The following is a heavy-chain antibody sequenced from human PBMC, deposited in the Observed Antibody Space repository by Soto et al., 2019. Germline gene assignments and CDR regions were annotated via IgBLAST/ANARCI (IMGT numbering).Heavy chain of an antibody. D-gene: IGHD3-9*01. J-gene: IGHJ4*02. CDR3: AKDLLLRYFDWLPYLDY. V-gene: IGHV3-23*01. CDR2: ISGSGGST. CDR1: GFTFSSYA. Sequence: PGGSLRLSCAASGFTFSSYAMSWVRQAPGKGLEWVSAISGSGGSTYYADSVKGRFTISRDNSKNTLYLQMNSLRAEDTAVYYCAKDLLLRYFDWLPYLDYWGQGTLVTVSS.